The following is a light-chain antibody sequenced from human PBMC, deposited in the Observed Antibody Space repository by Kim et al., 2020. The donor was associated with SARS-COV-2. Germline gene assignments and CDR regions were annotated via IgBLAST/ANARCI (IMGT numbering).Light chain of an antibody. V-gene: IGLV7-43*01. CDR2: STT. J-gene: IGLJ3*02. Sequence: QAVVTQEPSLTVSPGATVTLTCASSTGAVTSGHFPNWFQQKPGQAPRALIYSTTNKQSWTPARFSGSLLGGKAALTLSGVQPEDEADYYCLLHYGGARVFGGGTKLTVL. CDR3: LLHYGGARV. CDR1: TGAVTSGHF.